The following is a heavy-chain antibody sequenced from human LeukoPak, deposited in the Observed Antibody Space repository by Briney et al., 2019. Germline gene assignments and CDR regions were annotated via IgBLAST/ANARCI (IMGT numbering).Heavy chain of an antibody. CDR3: ASSYYCGGYVGGFDT. CDR1: GFTFSSYT. V-gene: IGHV3-21*01. Sequence: GGSLRLSCAASGFTFSSYTMNWVRQAPGKGLEWVSAISSSSSYIYYADSVKGRFTISRDNAKNSLYLQMNSLRAEDAAVYYCASSYYCGGYVGGFDTWGQGTMVTVSS. J-gene: IGHJ3*02. CDR2: ISSSSSYI. D-gene: IGHD3-10*01.